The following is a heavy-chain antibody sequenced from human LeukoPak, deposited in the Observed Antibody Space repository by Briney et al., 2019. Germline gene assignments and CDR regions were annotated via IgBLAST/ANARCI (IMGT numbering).Heavy chain of an antibody. J-gene: IGHJ3*02. V-gene: IGHV3-9*01. CDR2: ISWNSGSI. CDR1: GFTFDDYA. Sequence: GGSLRLSCAASGFTFDDYAMHWVRQAPGKGLEWVSGISWNSGSIGYADSVKGRFTISRDNSKNTLYLQMNSLRAEDTAVYYCAKGGYGDYSRSAFDIWGQGTMVTVSS. CDR3: AKGGYGDYSRSAFDI. D-gene: IGHD4-17*01.